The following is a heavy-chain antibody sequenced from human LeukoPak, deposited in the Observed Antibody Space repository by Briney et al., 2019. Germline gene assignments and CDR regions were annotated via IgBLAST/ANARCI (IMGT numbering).Heavy chain of an antibody. Sequence: PGGSLRLSCAASGFTVSSNYMSWVRQAPGKGLEWVSVIYSGGSTYYADSVKGRFTISRDNPKNTVYLQMNSLRAEDTAVYYCARVGGSYSYYFDYWGQGTLVTVSS. CDR1: GFTVSSNY. J-gene: IGHJ4*02. CDR2: IYSGGST. D-gene: IGHD1-26*01. V-gene: IGHV3-53*05. CDR3: ARVGGSYSYYFDY.